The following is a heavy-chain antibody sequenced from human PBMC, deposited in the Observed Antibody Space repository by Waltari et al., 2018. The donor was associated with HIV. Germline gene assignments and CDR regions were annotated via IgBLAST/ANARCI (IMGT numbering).Heavy chain of an antibody. J-gene: IGHJ6*02. CDR1: GGSFNDYY. Sequence: QVRLEQWGGGLLRPAETLSLSCAVYGGSFNDYYWTWIRQSPGKGLHWVGGVSHVVHGADARSLRGRVTISIVSAKSQVSLTLKSVTAADTGVYFCARGEGILLGDTSFFRIQETSSYYFGLDVWGPGTAVVVS. V-gene: IGHV4-34*02. D-gene: IGHD2-21*02. CDR3: ARGEGILLGDTSFFRIQETSSYYFGLDV. CDR2: VSHVVHG.